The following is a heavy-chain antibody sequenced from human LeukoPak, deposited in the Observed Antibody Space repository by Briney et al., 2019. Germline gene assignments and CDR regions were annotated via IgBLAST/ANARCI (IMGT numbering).Heavy chain of an antibody. CDR3: ARDLGGFTVVQGVFDY. Sequence: GGSVRLSCTTSGFAFSNYAMNWVRQAPGKGPEWVSGISGFNTYYADSVKGRFTIFRDNSKNVLYLQMDRLRAEDTAVYYCARDLGGFTVVQGVFDYWGQGTLVTISS. CDR1: GFAFSNYA. J-gene: IGHJ4*02. V-gene: IGHV3-23*01. D-gene: IGHD3-10*01. CDR2: ISGFNT.